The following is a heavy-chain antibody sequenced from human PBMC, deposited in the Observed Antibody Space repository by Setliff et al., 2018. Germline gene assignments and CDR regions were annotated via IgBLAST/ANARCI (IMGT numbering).Heavy chain of an antibody. CDR2: INSDGSST. V-gene: IGHV3-74*01. CDR1: GLTLSSYW. D-gene: IGHD1-1*01. Sequence: GGSLRLSCAASGLTLSSYWMHGVRQAPGKGLVWVSRINSDGSSTSYADSVKGRFTISRDNAKNTLYLQMNSLRAEDTAVYYCARGPWKHSAYYYYYYMDVWGKGTTVTVSS. CDR3: ARGPWKHSAYYYYYYMDV. J-gene: IGHJ6*03.